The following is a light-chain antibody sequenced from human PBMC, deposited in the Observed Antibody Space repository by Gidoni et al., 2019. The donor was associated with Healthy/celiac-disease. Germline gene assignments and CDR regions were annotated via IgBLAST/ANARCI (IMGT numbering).Light chain of an antibody. Sequence: QSALTQPASVSGSTGQSITISCTGTSSDVGGYNYVSWYQQHPGKAPKLMIYDVSNRPSGVSNRFSGSKSGNTASLTISGLQAEDEADYYCSSYTSSSRWVFGGGTKLTVL. J-gene: IGLJ3*02. V-gene: IGLV2-14*03. CDR3: SSYTSSSRWV. CDR2: DVS. CDR1: SSDVGGYNY.